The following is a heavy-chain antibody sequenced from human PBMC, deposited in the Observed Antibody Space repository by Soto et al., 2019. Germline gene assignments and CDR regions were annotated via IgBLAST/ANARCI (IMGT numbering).Heavy chain of an antibody. D-gene: IGHD3-9*01. V-gene: IGHV1-3*01. CDR1: GYTFTSYA. J-gene: IGHJ5*02. Sequence: ASVKVSCKASGYTFTSYAMHWLRLAPGQRLEWMGWINAGNGNTKYSQKFQGRVTITRDTSASTAYMELSSLRSEDTAVYYCARASHPLRYFDWLLYVWFDPWGQGTLVTVSS. CDR3: ARASHPLRYFDWLLYVWFDP. CDR2: INAGNGNT.